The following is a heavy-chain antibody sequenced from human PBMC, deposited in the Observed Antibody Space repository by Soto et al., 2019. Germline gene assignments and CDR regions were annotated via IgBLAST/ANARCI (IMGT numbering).Heavy chain of an antibody. CDR2: IYYSGST. D-gene: IGHD3-10*01. CDR1: GGSISSSSYY. Sequence: SETLSLTCTVSGGSISSSSYYWGWIRQPPGKGLEWIGSIYYSGSTYYNPSLKSRVTISVDTSKNQFSLKLSSVTAADTAVYYCARLRSMVRGVMDYWGQGTPVTVSS. J-gene: IGHJ4*02. V-gene: IGHV4-39*01. CDR3: ARLRSMVRGVMDY.